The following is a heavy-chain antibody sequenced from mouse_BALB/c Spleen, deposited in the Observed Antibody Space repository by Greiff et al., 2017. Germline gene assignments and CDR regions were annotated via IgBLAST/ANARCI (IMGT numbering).Heavy chain of an antibody. V-gene: IGHV1S29*02. CDR2: IYPYNGGT. CDR3: ARSGLPYALDY. CDR1: GYTFTDYN. D-gene: IGHD3-3*01. J-gene: IGHJ4*01. Sequence: VQLQQSGPELVKPGASVKISCKASGYTFTDYNMHWVKQSHGKSLEWIGYIYPYNGGTGYNQKFKSKATLTVDNFSSTAYMELRSLTSEDSAVYYCARSGLPYALDYWGQGTSVPVSS.